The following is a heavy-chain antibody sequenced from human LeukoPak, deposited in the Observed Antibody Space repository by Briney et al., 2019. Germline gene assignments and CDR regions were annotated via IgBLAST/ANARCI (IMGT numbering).Heavy chain of an antibody. CDR3: ARGRGSGHKENWFDP. V-gene: IGHV1-8*01. CDR2: MNPNSGNT. J-gene: IGHJ5*02. D-gene: IGHD6-19*01. CDR1: GYTFTTYD. Sequence: ASVKVSCKASGYTFTTYDINWVRQATGQGLEWMGWMNPNSGNTGYTQKFQGRVTMTRNTSISTAYMELSSLRSEDTAVYYCARGRGSGHKENWFDPWAQGPLVTVSS.